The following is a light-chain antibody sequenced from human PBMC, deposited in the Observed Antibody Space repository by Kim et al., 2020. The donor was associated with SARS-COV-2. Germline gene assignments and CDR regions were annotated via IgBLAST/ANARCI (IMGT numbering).Light chain of an antibody. Sequence: QSVLTQPPSAAGTPGERVTISCSGRFSNIGSNYVYWYQQLPGTAPKLLISDNNQRPSGVPDRFSGSKSGSSASLAISGLRSEDMAYYYCATWDDSLTGYVFGTGTKVTVL. CDR2: DNN. CDR1: FSNIGSNY. V-gene: IGLV1-47*01. J-gene: IGLJ1*01. CDR3: ATWDDSLTGYV.